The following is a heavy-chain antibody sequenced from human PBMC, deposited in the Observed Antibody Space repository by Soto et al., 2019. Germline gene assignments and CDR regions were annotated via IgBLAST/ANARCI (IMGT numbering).Heavy chain of an antibody. V-gene: IGHV3-23*01. CDR1: GFTFSSYA. CDR2: VSDSGRRT. J-gene: IGHJ5*01. D-gene: IGHD1-26*01. CDR3: AKDRVAGAIADRFDS. Sequence: SLRLSCAASGFTFSSYAMNWVRQAPGKGLEWVAVVSDSGRRTDCAESVKGRFTISRDSSKNTVYLEMNTLRAEDTAVYYCAKDRVAGAIADRFDSWGQGTLVTVSS.